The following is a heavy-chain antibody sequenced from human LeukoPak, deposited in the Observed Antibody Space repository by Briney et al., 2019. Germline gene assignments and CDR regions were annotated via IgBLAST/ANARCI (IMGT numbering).Heavy chain of an antibody. J-gene: IGHJ4*02. V-gene: IGHV3-30*18. CDR2: ISSDGSNK. D-gene: IGHD6-13*01. Sequence: SGRSLRLSCAASRFTFSNYGMHWVRQAPGKGLEWVAVISSDGSNKYYADSVKGRFTISRDNSKNTLYLQMNSLRAEDTAVFYCAKDRGASSSWYLVFDYWGQGTLVTVSS. CDR3: AKDRGASSSWYLVFDY. CDR1: RFTFSNYG.